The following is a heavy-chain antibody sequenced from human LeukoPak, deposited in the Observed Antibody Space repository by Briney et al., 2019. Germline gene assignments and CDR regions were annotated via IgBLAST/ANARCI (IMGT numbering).Heavy chain of an antibody. J-gene: IGHJ4*02. CDR3: ARGDGYNFFDY. D-gene: IGHD5-24*01. CDR2: IYVDGTT. CDR1: GFTVSSNH. Sequence: GGSLRLSCAASGFTVSSNHMSWVRQAPGKGLEWVSVIYVDGTTYYADSVKGRFTISRDNSTNTLSLHMNSLRAEDTAVYYCARGDGYNFFDYWGQGNLVTVSS. V-gene: IGHV3-53*01.